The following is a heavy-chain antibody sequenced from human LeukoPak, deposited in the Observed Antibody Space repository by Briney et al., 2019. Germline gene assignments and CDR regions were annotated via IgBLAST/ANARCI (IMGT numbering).Heavy chain of an antibody. CDR2: LYYSGNT. D-gene: IGHD5-24*01. Sequence: SETLSLTCTVSGGSVSHSTFYWGWIRQPPGEGLEWIGSLYYSGNTFYNPSLKSRVTIFVDTSKNQFSLNLNSVTAADTAVYYCARHGRMATMNPSYWGQGTLVTVSS. CDR1: GGSVSHSTFY. V-gene: IGHV4-39*01. CDR3: ARHGRMATMNPSY. J-gene: IGHJ4*02.